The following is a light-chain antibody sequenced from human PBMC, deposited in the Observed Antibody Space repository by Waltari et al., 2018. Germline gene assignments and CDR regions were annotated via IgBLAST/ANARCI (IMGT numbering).Light chain of an antibody. J-gene: IGLJ2*01. CDR1: SSSVGTYHY. V-gene: IGLV2-14*03. CDR2: DVS. Sequence: QSAPPPPSSGSGLPGQAITIFRTGTSSSVGTYHYVSRYQQHPGKAPKLMIYDVSNRPSGVSDRFSGSKSGNTASLTISGLQAEDEADYYCNSYSSSSSLVLFGGGTKLTVV. CDR3: NSYSSSSSLVL.